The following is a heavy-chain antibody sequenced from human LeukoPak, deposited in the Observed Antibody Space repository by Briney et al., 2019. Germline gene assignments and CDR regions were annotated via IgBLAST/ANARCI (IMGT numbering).Heavy chain of an antibody. V-gene: IGHV1-69*02. CDR3: ARQKYCSSTSCPLGI. CDR1: GGTFSSYT. J-gene: IGHJ3*02. CDR2: IIPILGIA. Sequence: ASVKVSCKASGGTFSSYTISWVRQAPGQGLEWMGRIIPILGIANYAQKFQGRVTITADKPTSTAYMELSSLRSEDTAVYYCARQKYCSSTSCPLGIWGQGTMVTVSS. D-gene: IGHD2-2*01.